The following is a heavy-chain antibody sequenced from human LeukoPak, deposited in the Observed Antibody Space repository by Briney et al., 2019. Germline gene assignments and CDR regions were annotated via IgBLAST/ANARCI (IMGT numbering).Heavy chain of an antibody. CDR3: ARIRRNSVDWYADDN. CDR2: ISITDGT. D-gene: IGHD3-9*01. V-gene: IGHV4-4*07. CDR1: GDSITSYY. J-gene: IGHJ4*02. Sequence: SETLSLTCTVSGDSITSYYWSWIRQPAGKGLEWIGRISITDGTSYTPSLQSRVTMSVDASRNQFSLKLSSVTAADTAVYYCARIRRNSVDWYADDNWGQGTLVTVSS.